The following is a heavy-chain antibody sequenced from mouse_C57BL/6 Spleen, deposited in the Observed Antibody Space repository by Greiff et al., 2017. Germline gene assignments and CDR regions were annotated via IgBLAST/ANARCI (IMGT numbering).Heavy chain of an antibody. CDR1: GYTFTSYD. CDR2: IYPRDGST. Sequence: VQLQQSGPELVKPGASVKLSCKASGYTFTSYDINWVKQRPGQGLEWIGWIYPRDGSTKYNEKFKGKATLTVDTSSSTAYMELHSLTSEDSAVYFCARPLITTVVAFDYWGQGTTLTVSS. D-gene: IGHD1-1*01. CDR3: ARPLITTVVAFDY. J-gene: IGHJ2*01. V-gene: IGHV1-85*01.